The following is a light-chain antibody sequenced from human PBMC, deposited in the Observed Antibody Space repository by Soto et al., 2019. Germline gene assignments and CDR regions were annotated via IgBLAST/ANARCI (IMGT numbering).Light chain of an antibody. CDR3: QQYGNSPQT. V-gene: IGKV3-20*01. CDR2: AAS. CDR1: QTVSSSF. J-gene: IGKJ1*01. Sequence: EILLTWASGTLSVFAGERATLSCRASQTVSSSFLAWYQQTPGQAPRLLIYAASSRATGIPDRFSGSGSGTDFTLTISRLEPEDFAVYYCQQYGNSPQTFGQGTKVDIK.